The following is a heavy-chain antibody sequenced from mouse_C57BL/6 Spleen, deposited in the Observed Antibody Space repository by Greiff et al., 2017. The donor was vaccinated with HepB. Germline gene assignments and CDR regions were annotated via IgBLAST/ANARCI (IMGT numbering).Heavy chain of an antibody. D-gene: IGHD1-1*01. Sequence: EVQLVESGGGLVQPGGSMKLSCAASGFTFSDAWMDWVRQSPEKGLEWVAEIRNKANNHATYYAESVKGRFTISRDDSKSSVYLQMNSLRAEDTGIYYCTRRPYDGSSYNFDYWGQGTTLTVSS. V-gene: IGHV6-6*01. CDR3: TRRPYDGSSYNFDY. J-gene: IGHJ2*01. CDR1: GFTFSDAW. CDR2: IRNKANNHAT.